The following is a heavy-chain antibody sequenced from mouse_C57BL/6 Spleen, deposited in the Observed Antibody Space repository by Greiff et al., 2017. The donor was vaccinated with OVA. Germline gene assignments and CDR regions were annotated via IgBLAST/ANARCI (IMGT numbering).Heavy chain of an antibody. CDR3: AREGATGKAMDY. CDR1: GYTFTSYW. V-gene: IGHV1-59*01. D-gene: IGHD4-1*02. J-gene: IGHJ4*01. CDR2: IDPSDSYT. Sequence: VKLQQPGAELVRPGTSVKLSCKASGYTFTSYWMHWVKQRPGQGLEWIGVIDPSDSYTNYNQKFKGKATLTVDTSSSTAYMQLSSLTSEDSAVYYCAREGATGKAMDYWGQGTSVTVSS.